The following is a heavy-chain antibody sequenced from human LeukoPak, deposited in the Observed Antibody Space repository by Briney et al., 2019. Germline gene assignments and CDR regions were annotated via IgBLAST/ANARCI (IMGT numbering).Heavy chain of an antibody. CDR3: ARHVTRDYFYY. D-gene: IGHD1-1*01. CDR1: GGSISSSSYY. J-gene: IGHJ4*02. V-gene: IGHV4-39*01. Sequence: SETLGLTCAVSGGSISSSSYYWGWIRQPPGKGLEWIGSIYYSGSTYYNPSLKSRATISVGTSKNQLSLKLSSVPAADTAVYYCARHVTRDYFYYWGQGTLVTVSS. CDR2: IYYSGST.